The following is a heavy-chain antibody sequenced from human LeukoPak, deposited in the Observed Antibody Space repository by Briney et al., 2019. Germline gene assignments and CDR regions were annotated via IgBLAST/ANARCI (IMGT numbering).Heavy chain of an antibody. CDR1: GITVSNYG. D-gene: IGHD2-2*02. CDR3: ARCSRSSTDCYSAFDI. J-gene: IGHJ3*02. Sequence: GGSLRLSCAVSGITVSNYGMSWVRQAPGKGLEWVAGIGDSGGRTRYADSVKGRFTISRDNPKNTLYLQMNSLRAEDTALYYCARCSRSSTDCYSAFDIWGQGTMVTVSS. V-gene: IGHV3-23*01. CDR2: IGDSGGRT.